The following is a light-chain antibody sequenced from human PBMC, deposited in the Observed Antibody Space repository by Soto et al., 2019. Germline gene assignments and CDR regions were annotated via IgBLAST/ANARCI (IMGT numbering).Light chain of an antibody. CDR1: QSLSINY. CDR3: QQYGRSPQT. V-gene: IGKV3-20*01. J-gene: IGKJ1*01. CDR2: GAS. Sequence: EIVLTQSPGTLSLSPGERATLSCRASQSLSINYLAWYQQKPGQAPRLLIHGASNRATGIPDRFSGSGSGTDFTLTISRLEPEDFAVYYCQQYGRSPQTVGQGTKVEIK.